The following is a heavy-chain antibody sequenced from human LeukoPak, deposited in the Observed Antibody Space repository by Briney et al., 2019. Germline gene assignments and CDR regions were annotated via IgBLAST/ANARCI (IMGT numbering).Heavy chain of an antibody. Sequence: TSETLSLTCTVSGASISSSSYYWGWIRQPPGKGLEWIESFYYSGSTYYNPSLKSRVTISVDTSKNQFSLKLSSVTAADTAVYYCARGKWGYYGSGTPPAFDYWGQGTLVTVSS. CDR2: FYYSGST. CDR3: ARGKWGYYGSGTPPAFDY. D-gene: IGHD3-10*01. CDR1: GASISSSSYY. J-gene: IGHJ4*02. V-gene: IGHV4-39*01.